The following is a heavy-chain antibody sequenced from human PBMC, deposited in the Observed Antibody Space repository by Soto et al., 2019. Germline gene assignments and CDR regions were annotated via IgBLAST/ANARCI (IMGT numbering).Heavy chain of an antibody. V-gene: IGHV4-4*02. CDR3: AIGDRLQQRDY. CDR2: IHHSGNS. Sequence: QVQLQESGPGLVKPSGTLSLTCAVSGDSISSDKWWRWVRQPPGKGLEWIGEIHHSGNSNYNPFLTIRVIISVDKSKNQCSLKLSSVTDADTAVYYCAIGDRLQQRDYWCQGTLVTVSS. J-gene: IGHJ4*02. D-gene: IGHD6-13*01. CDR1: GDSISSDKW.